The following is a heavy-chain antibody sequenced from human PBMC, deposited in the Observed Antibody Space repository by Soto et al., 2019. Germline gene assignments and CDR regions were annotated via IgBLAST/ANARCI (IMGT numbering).Heavy chain of an antibody. V-gene: IGHV3-30*18. CDR3: AKDTYYYDSSANSRPDY. D-gene: IGHD3-22*01. Sequence: QVQLVESGGGVVQPGRSPRLSCAASGFTFSSYGMHWVRQAPGKGLEWVAVISYDGSNKYYADSVKGRFTISRDNSKNTLYLQMNSLRAEDTAVYYCAKDTYYYDSSANSRPDYWGQGTLVTVSS. J-gene: IGHJ4*02. CDR1: GFTFSSYG. CDR2: ISYDGSNK.